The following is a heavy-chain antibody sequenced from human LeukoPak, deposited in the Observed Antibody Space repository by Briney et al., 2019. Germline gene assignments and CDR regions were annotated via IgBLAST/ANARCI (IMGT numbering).Heavy chain of an antibody. D-gene: IGHD6-19*01. J-gene: IGHJ6*03. V-gene: IGHV4-39*01. CDR1: GGSISSSSYY. CDR3: ARKLLEEQWLAFYYYMDV. Sequence: SETLSLTCTVSGGSISSSSYYWGWIRQPRGKGLEWIGSIYYSGSTYYNPSLKRRVTISVDTSKNQFSLKLSSVTAADTAVYYCARKLLEEQWLAFYYYMDVWGKGTTVTVSS. CDR2: IYYSGST.